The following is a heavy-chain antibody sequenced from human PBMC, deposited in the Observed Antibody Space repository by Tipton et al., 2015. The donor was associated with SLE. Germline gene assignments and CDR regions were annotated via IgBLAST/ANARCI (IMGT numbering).Heavy chain of an antibody. D-gene: IGHD3-3*01. CDR2: ISYNGRSI. V-gene: IGHV3-48*04. CDR3: ARGGVKIFAVDRDGFDF. CDR1: GFTFSPYS. J-gene: IGHJ3*01. Sequence: SLRLSCAASGFTFSPYSMNWVRQAPGKGLEWVSYISYNGRSIYDADSVKGRFVISRDNSKNSLYLEMNSLRVEDTAVYFCARGGVKIFAVDRDGFDFWGQGTMVTVSS.